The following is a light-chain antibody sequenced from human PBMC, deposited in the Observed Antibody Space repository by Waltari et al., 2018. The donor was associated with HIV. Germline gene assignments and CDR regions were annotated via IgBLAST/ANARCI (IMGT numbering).Light chain of an antibody. CDR3: QAWDSSTVV. V-gene: IGLV3-1*01. Sequence: SYELTQPPSVSVSPGQTASITCSGAKLGDKYACWYQQQPGQSPVLVIYQESKRHSGIPARFAGSNSGNTAALTISGTQAMDEADYYCQAWDSSTVVFGGGTKLTVL. CDR1: KLGDKY. J-gene: IGLJ2*01. CDR2: QES.